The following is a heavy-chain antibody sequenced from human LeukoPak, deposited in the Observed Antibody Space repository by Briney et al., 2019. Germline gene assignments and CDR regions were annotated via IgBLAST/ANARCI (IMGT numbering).Heavy chain of an antibody. CDR3: AREREMNTNTGFDY. CDR2: IKTDGRST. J-gene: IGHJ4*02. Sequence: GGSLRLSCAASGFTFSSYWMHWVRQAPGKGPVWVSLIKTDGRSTSYADSVKGRFTISRDNAKNTLYLQMNSLRAEDTAVYYCAREREMNTNTGFDYWGQGTLVTVSS. V-gene: IGHV3-74*01. CDR1: GFTFSSYW. D-gene: IGHD5-24*01.